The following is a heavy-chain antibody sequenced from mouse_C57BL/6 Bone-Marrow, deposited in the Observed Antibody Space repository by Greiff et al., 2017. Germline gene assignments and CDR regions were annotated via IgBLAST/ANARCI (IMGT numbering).Heavy chain of an antibody. V-gene: IGHV14-4*01. Sequence: EVQLQESGAELVRPGASVKLSCTASGFNIKDDYMHWVKQRPEQGLEWIGWIDPENGDTEYASKFQGKATITADTSSNTAYLQLSSLTSEDTAVYYCTTIPNLFFAYWGQGTLVTVSA. J-gene: IGHJ3*01. CDR2: IDPENGDT. CDR1: GFNIKDDY. D-gene: IGHD1-1*01. CDR3: TTIPNLFFAY.